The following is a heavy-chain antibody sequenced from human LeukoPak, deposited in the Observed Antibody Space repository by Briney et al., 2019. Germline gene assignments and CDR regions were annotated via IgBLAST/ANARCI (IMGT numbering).Heavy chain of an antibody. CDR2: IRSKADSYAT. CDR3: ATFPSGSYPAY. D-gene: IGHD1-26*01. J-gene: IGHJ4*02. Sequence: GGSLRLSCAASGFTFSDYYMSWVRQASGKGLEWVGHIRSKADSYATVYAASVKGRFTITRDDSENTAYLQMNSLKTEDTAVYYCATFPSGSYPAYWGQGTLVTVSS. V-gene: IGHV3-73*01. CDR1: GFTFSDYY.